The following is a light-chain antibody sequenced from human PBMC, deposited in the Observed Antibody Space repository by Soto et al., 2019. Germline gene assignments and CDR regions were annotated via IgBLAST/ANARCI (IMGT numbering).Light chain of an antibody. Sequence: IQMTQSPPSLSASVEDRVTITCRASQSISTYLNWYQQKPGKAPKLLIFGASTLQSGVPSRFIGSGSGTDFNFTITSLQPEDFASYYCQQSFGVPITFGQGTRLEIK. V-gene: IGKV1-39*01. CDR2: GAS. J-gene: IGKJ5*01. CDR3: QQSFGVPIT. CDR1: QSISTY.